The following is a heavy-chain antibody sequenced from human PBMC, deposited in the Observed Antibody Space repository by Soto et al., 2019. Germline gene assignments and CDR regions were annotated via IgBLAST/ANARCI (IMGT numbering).Heavy chain of an antibody. J-gene: IGHJ4*02. CDR3: ARDRYYYGSEKGY. CDR2: ISSSRSYI. Sequence: GGSLRLSCAASGFTFSSYAMNWVRQAPGKGLEWVSSISSSRSYIYYADSVKGRLIISRDNAKNSLYLQMNSLIAEDTAVYYCARDRYYYGSEKGYWGQGTLVTVSS. CDR1: GFTFSSYA. D-gene: IGHD3-10*01. V-gene: IGHV3-21*01.